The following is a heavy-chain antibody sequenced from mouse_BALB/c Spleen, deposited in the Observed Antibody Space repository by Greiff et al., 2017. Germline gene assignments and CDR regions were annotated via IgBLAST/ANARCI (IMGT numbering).Heavy chain of an antibody. D-gene: IGHD2-3*01. CDR3: ARDDGYVAY. J-gene: IGHJ3*01. CDR2: ISSGSSTI. CDR1: GFTFSSFG. Sequence: EVKLVESGGGLVQPGGSRKLPCAASGFTFSSFGMHWVRQAPEKGLEWVAYISSGSSTIYYADTVKGRFTISRDNPKNTLFLQMTSLRSEDTAMYYCARDDGYVAYWGQGTLVTVSA. V-gene: IGHV5-17*02.